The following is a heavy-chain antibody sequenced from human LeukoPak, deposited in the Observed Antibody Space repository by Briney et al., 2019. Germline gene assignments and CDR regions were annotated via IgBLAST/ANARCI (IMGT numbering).Heavy chain of an antibody. CDR3: AKPCGSGIYPVYYYGMDV. CDR1: GFTFSSYA. D-gene: IGHD3-10*01. CDR2: ICGSGGST. V-gene: IGHV3-23*01. J-gene: IGHJ6*04. Sequence: GGSLRLSCAASGFTFSSYAMRWVRQAPGKGLEWVSAICGSGGSTYYADSVKGRFTISRDNSKNTLYLQMNSLRAEDAAVYYCAKPCGSGIYPVYYYGMDVWGKGTTVTVSS.